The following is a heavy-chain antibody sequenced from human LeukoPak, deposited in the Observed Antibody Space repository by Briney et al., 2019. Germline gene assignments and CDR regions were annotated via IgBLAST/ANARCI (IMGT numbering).Heavy chain of an antibody. V-gene: IGHV3-13*01. J-gene: IGHJ4*02. CDR3: AKVRRSVAYDY. Sequence: GGSLRLSCAASGFDVKSHDIHWVRQPIGKGLEWVSSIESPRDIYYAGSVKGRFTISREDAENSVYLQMNNLRVEDTAIYYCAKVRRSVAYDYWGRGTLVTVSS. CDR2: IESPRDI. CDR1: GFDVKSHD.